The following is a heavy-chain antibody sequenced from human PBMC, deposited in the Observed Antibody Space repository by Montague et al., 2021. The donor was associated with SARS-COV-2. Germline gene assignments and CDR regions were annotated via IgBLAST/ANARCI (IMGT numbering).Heavy chain of an antibody. J-gene: IGHJ2*01. CDR2: IYYSGST. CDR3: ARVLGGYCSGGSCYRGWYFDL. V-gene: IGHV4-31*03. CDR1: GGSICRGGYY. D-gene: IGHD2-15*01. Sequence: TLSLTCTVSGGSICRGGYYWSWIRQHPGKVLEWIGYIYYSGSTHYNPSLKSRVTISVDTSKNQFSLKLSSVTAADTAVYYCARVLGGYCSGGSCYRGWYFDLWGRGTLVTVSS.